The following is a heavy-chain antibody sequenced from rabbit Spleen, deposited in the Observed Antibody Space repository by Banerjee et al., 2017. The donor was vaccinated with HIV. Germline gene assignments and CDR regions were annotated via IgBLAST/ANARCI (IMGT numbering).Heavy chain of an antibody. J-gene: IGHJ4*01. Sequence: QSLEESGGGLVQPGASLTLTCTASGFSFSSSSYMCWVRQAPGKGLEWIACIYISSGSTYYATWAKGRFTISKTSSTTVTLQMTSLTAADTATYFCSAGSAYYYFKLWGPGTLVTVS. D-gene: IGHD4-2*01. CDR3: SAGSAYYYFKL. CDR1: GFSFSSSSY. V-gene: IGHV1S40*01. CDR2: IYISSGST.